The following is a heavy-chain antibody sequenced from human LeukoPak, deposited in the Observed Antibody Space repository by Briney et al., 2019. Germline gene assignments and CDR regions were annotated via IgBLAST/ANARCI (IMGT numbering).Heavy chain of an antibody. V-gene: IGHV3-7*05. D-gene: IGHD3-22*01. CDR1: GFTFSSYW. CDR3: AKRLDSSGYYGPDY. J-gene: IGHJ4*02. Sequence: GGSLRLSCGASGFTFSSYWMSWVRQAPGKGLEWVANIKQDGSEKYYVDSVKGRFTISRDNAKNSLYLQMNSLRAADTAVYYCAKRLDSSGYYGPDYWGQGTLVTVSS. CDR2: IKQDGSEK.